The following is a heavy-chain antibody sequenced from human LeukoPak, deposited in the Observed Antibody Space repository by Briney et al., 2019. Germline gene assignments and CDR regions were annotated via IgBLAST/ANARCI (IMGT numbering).Heavy chain of an antibody. CDR2: IKQDGSEK. D-gene: IGHD2-2*01. J-gene: IGHJ4*02. CDR1: GFTFSSCW. V-gene: IGHV3-7*01. Sequence: PGGSLRLSCAASGFTFSSCWMSWVRQAPGKGLEWVANIKQDGSEKYYVDSVKGRFTISRDNAKNSLYLQMNSLRAEDTAVYYCAREGVVVPAAILDYWGQGTLVTVSS. CDR3: AREGVVVPAAILDY.